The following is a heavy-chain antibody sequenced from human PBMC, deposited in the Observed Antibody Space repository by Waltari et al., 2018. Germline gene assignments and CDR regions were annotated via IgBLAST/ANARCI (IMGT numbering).Heavy chain of an antibody. CDR2: NSCSISHI. V-gene: IGHV3-21*01. D-gene: IGHD3-10*01. J-gene: IGHJ5*02. CDR3: VRGFVSYP. CDR1: GSTFSSYS. Sequence: EVHLVESGGGLVKPGGSLRLSCDAAGSTFSSYSPNGVRQAPGKVLEWGSSNSCSISHIYHADSVKGRFTISRYNARNSLYLQMNSLRADDTAMYYCVRGFVSYPWGQVTLVTVSS.